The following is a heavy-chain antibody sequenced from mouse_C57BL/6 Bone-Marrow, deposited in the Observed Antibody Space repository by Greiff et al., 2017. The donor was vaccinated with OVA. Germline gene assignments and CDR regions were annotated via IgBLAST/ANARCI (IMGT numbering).Heavy chain of an antibody. J-gene: IGHJ4*01. CDR2: ISSGGSYT. CDR3: ARRSTMVTYYYAMDY. Sequence: VQLKESGGDLVKPGGSLKLSCAASGFTFSSYGMSWVRQTPDKRLEWVATISSGGSYTYYPDSVKGRFTISRDNAKNTLYLQMSSLKSEDTAMYYCARRSTMVTYYYAMDYWGQGTSVTVSS. CDR1: GFTFSSYG. V-gene: IGHV5-6*01. D-gene: IGHD2-2*01.